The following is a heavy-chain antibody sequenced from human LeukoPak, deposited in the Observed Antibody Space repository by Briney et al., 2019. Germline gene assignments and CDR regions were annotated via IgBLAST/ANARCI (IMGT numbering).Heavy chain of an antibody. CDR1: GFTFSGYA. J-gene: IGHJ4*02. CDR2: ISGSGVST. Sequence: GGSLRLSCAASGFTFSGYAMGWVRQAPGKGLEWVSTISGSGVSTYYADSVKGRFTSSRDNSKNTLYLQMNNLRAEDTAVYYCAKESRYYYGSGSFSSQFDYWGQGNLVTVSS. D-gene: IGHD3-10*01. CDR3: AKESRYYYGSGSFSSQFDY. V-gene: IGHV3-23*01.